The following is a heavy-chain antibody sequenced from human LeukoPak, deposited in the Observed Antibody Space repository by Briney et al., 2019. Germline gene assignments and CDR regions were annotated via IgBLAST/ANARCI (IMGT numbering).Heavy chain of an antibody. Sequence: ASVTVSCTASGYTFTSYYMHWVRQAPGQGLEWMGIINPSGGSTSYAQKFQGRVTMTRDTSTSTVYMELSSLRSEDTAVYYCARDTPYSSSWHNWFDPWGQGTLVTVSS. CDR3: ARDTPYSSSWHNWFDP. D-gene: IGHD6-13*01. V-gene: IGHV1-46*01. J-gene: IGHJ5*02. CDR1: GYTFTSYY. CDR2: INPSGGST.